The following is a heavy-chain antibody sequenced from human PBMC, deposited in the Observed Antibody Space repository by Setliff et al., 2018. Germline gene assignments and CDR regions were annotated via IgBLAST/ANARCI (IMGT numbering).Heavy chain of an antibody. J-gene: IGHJ4*02. CDR2: IYYSGST. CDR3: ARDNNPGYRGYWGRFDY. Sequence: SETLSLTCSVSGGSISSGGYYWSWIRQHPGKGLEWIGYIYYSGSTYYNPSLKSRVTISVDTSKNQFSLKLSSVTAADTAVYYCARDNNPGYRGYWGRFDYWGQGTLVTVSS. CDR1: GGSISSGGYY. D-gene: IGHD3-16*02. V-gene: IGHV4-31*03.